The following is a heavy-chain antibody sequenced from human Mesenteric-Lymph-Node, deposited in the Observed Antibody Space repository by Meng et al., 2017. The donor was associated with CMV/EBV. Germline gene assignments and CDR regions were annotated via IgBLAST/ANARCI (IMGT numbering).Heavy chain of an antibody. CDR1: ISSGGYD. D-gene: IGHD2-15*01. V-gene: IGHV4-31*02. J-gene: IGHJ4*02. CDR3: ARDHGSRYCSGGSCQGIDY. CDR2: IYYSGST. Sequence: ISSGGYDGSVSRQHPGKGLEWIGYIYYSGSTYYNPSLKSRVTIAVDTSKNQFSLKLSSVTAADTAVYYCARDHGSRYCSGGSCQGIDYWGQGTLVTVSS.